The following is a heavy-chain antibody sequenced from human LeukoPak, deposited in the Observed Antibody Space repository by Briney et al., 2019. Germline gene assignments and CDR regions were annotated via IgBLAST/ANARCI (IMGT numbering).Heavy chain of an antibody. CDR1: GYTFTGYY. CDR2: INPNSGGT. Sequence: GASVKVSCKASGYTFTGYYMHWVRQAPGQGLEWMGWINPNSGGTNYAQKFQGRVTMTRDTSISTAYMELSRLRSDDTAVYYCARVNYDILTGPLSGLFDPWGQGTLVTVSS. J-gene: IGHJ5*02. CDR3: ARVNYDILTGPLSGLFDP. D-gene: IGHD3-9*01. V-gene: IGHV1-2*02.